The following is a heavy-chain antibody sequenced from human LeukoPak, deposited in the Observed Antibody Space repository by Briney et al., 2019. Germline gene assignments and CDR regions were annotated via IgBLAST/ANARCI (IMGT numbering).Heavy chain of an antibody. CDR3: AKRSPNYCGSGSYLATLDY. CDR1: GGSVSSGSYY. Sequence: SETLSLTCTVSGGSVSSGSYYWSWIRQPPGKGLEWIGYIYYSGSTNYNPSLKSRVTISVDTSKNQFSLKLSSVTAADTAVYYCAKRSPNYCGSGSYLATLDYWGQGTLVTVSS. J-gene: IGHJ4*02. V-gene: IGHV4-61*01. D-gene: IGHD3-10*01. CDR2: IYYSGST.